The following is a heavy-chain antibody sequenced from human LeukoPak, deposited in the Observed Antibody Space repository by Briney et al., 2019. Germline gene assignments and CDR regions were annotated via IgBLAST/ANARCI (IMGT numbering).Heavy chain of an antibody. CDR2: ISSSGSPI. D-gene: IGHD3-16*01. CDR1: GFTFSSYE. J-gene: IGHJ4*02. V-gene: IGHV3-48*03. Sequence: PGGSLRLSCAASGFTFSSYEMNWVRQAPGKGLEWVSYISSSGSPIYYADSVKGRFTISRDNAKNSPYLQMNSLRAEDAAVYCCAGGMLYWGQGTLVTVSS. CDR3: AGGMLY.